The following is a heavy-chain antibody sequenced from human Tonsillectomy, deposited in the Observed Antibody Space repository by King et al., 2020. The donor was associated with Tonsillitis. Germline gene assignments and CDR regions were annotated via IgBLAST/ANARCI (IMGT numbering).Heavy chain of an antibody. D-gene: IGHD1-26*01. Sequence: VQLQESGPGLVKPSETLSLTCTVSGGSISSYYWSWIRQPPGKGLECIGYIYYSGSTKYNPSLKSRVTISVDTSKNQFSLKLSSVTAADTAVYYCARAPYSGIYHPFDYWGQGTLVTVSS. CDR3: ARAPYSGIYHPFDY. V-gene: IGHV4-59*01. J-gene: IGHJ4*02. CDR1: GGSISSYY. CDR2: IYYSGST.